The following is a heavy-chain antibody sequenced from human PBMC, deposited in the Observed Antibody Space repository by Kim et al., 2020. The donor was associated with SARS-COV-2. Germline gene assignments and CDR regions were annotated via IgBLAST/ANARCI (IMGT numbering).Heavy chain of an antibody. CDR3: ARDKMGIVVVPAAIRTYYYCGMDV. V-gene: IGHV3-21*01. Sequence: GGSLRLSCAASGFTFSSYSMNWVRQAPGKGLEWVSSISSSSSYIYYADSVKGRFTISRDNAKNSLYLQMNSLRAEDTAVYYCARDKMGIVVVPAAIRTYYYCGMDVWGQGTTVTVSS. CDR1: GFTFSSYS. CDR2: ISSSSSYI. D-gene: IGHD2-2*02. J-gene: IGHJ6*02.